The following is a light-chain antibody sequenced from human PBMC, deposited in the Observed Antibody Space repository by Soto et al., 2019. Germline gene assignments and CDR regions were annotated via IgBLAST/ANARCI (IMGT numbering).Light chain of an antibody. CDR1: SSDVGSYNL. V-gene: IGLV2-23*03. Sequence: QSVLTQPASVSGSPGQSITISCTGTSSDVGSYNLVSWYQQHPGKAPKLMIYEGNKRPSGVSNRFSGSNSGNTASLTISGLQAADEADYYCCSYAGSSTFVMFGGGTKLTVL. CDR2: EGN. CDR3: CSYAGSSTFVM. J-gene: IGLJ3*02.